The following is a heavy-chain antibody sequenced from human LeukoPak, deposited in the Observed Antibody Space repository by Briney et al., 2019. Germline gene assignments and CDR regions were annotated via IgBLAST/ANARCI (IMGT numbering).Heavy chain of an antibody. CDR2: ITMNSVR. V-gene: IGHV3-48*02. J-gene: IGHJ4*02. CDR3: TRGRYQFLGPNDY. CDR1: GFILSDYG. D-gene: IGHD2-2*01. Sequence: GGSLRLSCSASGFILSDYGMSWVRQAPGKGLEWVSYITMNSVRLYADSMKGRFTISRDNDKNSVYLQMNSLRDEDTAMYYCTRGRYQFLGPNDYWGQGALVTVSS.